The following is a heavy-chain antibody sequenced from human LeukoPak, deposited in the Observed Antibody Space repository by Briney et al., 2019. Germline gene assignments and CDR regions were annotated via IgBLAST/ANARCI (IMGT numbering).Heavy chain of an antibody. D-gene: IGHD2-15*01. CDR1: GYPISSGYY. J-gene: IGHJ5*02. Sequence: SETLSLTCTVSGYPISSGYYWGWIRQPPGKGLEWIGSIYHSGSTYYNPSLRSRVTISVDTSKNQFSLKLSSVTAADTAVYYCARRPYGCSGSSCYAGPGFDPWGQGTLVTVSS. CDR3: ARRPYGCSGSSCYAGPGFDP. CDR2: IYHSGST. V-gene: IGHV4-38-2*02.